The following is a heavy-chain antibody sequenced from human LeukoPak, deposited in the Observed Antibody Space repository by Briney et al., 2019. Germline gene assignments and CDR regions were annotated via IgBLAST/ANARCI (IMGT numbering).Heavy chain of an antibody. CDR1: GFTFSSYA. D-gene: IGHD3-9*01. V-gene: IGHV3-23*01. Sequence: GGSLRLSCAASGFTFSSYAMSWVRQAPGKGLEWVSAISGSGGSTYYADSVKGRFTISRDNSKHTLYLQMNSLRAEDTAVYYCAKGVRGYYDILTGYSNWFDPWGQGTLVTVSS. CDR2: ISGSGGST. J-gene: IGHJ5*02. CDR3: AKGVRGYYDILTGYSNWFDP.